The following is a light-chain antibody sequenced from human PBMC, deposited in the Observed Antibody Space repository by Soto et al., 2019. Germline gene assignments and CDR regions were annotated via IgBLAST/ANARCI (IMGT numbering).Light chain of an antibody. CDR1: QTISSNY. J-gene: IGKJ1*01. CDR3: QPYGSSRT. V-gene: IGKV3-20*01. CDR2: GAS. Sequence: EIVLTQSPGTLSLSPGERATLSCRASQTISSNYLAWYQQKPGQAPRLLIYGASSRATGIPDRFSGSGSGTDFTLTISRLEPEDVAVYYCQPYGSSRTFGQGTKVEIK.